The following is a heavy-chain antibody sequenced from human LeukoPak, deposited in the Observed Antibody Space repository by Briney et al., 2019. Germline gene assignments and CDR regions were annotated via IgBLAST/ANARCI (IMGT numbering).Heavy chain of an antibody. V-gene: IGHV3-21*01. D-gene: IGHD6-19*01. Sequence: GGSLRLSCAASGFTFSSYAMNWVRQAPGKGLEWVSSISSGSNYMYYADSVKGRFTISRDNAENSLYLQMNSLRAEDTAVYYCAYSSGWSHFEHWGQGTLVTVSS. J-gene: IGHJ4*02. CDR2: ISSGSNYM. CDR3: AYSSGWSHFEH. CDR1: GFTFSSYA.